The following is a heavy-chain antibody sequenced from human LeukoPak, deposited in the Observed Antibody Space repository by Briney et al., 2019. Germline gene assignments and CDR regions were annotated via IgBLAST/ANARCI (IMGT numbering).Heavy chain of an antibody. CDR1: GYTFINYY. Sequence: GASVKVSCMASGYTFINYYLHWVRQAPGQRPEWMGIINHSGDSTNYAQKFQGRVTMTADMSTNTVYMELSSLRSEDTAVYYCARDVAPRPGPQDFFYYWGQGTLVTVSS. CDR2: INHSGDST. CDR3: ARDVAPRPGPQDFFYY. V-gene: IGHV1-46*01. J-gene: IGHJ4*02. D-gene: IGHD6-6*01.